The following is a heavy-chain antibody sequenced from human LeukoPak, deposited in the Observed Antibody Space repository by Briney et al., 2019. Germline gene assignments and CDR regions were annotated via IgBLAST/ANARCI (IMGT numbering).Heavy chain of an antibody. CDR2: IIPILGMA. CDR3: ALSGSYYGAFDY. V-gene: IGHV1-69*04. CDR1: GGTFSSYA. J-gene: IGHJ4*02. D-gene: IGHD1-26*01. Sequence: ASVRVSCKASGGTFSSYAISWVRQAPGQGLEWMGRIIPILGMANYAQKFQGRVTITADKSTSTAYMELSSLRSEDTAVYYCALSGSYYGAFDYWGQGTLVTVSS.